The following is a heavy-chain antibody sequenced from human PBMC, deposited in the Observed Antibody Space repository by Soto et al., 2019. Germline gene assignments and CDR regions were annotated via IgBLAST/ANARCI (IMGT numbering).Heavy chain of an antibody. J-gene: IGHJ6*02. V-gene: IGHV1-69*01. D-gene: IGHD3-16*01. CDR2: IIPIFGTA. CDR3: ARAGDYVWGSYCQGGDYYYGMDV. CDR1: GGTFSSYA. Sequence: QVQLVQSGAEVKKPGSSVKVSCKASGGTFSSYAISWVRQAPGQGLEWMGGIIPIFGTANYAQKFQGRVTITADESTSTAYMELSSLRSEDTAVYYCARAGDYVWGSYCQGGDYYYGMDVWGQGTTVTVSS.